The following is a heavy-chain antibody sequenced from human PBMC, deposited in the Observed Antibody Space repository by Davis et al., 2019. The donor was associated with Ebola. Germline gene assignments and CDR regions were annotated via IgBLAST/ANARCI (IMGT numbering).Heavy chain of an antibody. CDR1: GFTVSSNY. J-gene: IGHJ3*02. Sequence: GESLKISCAASGFTVSSNYMSWVRQAPGKGLEWVSVIYSGGSTYYADSVKGRFTISRDNSKNTLYLQMNSLRAEDTAVYYCARDLAYAFDIWGQGTEVAVSS. CDR2: IYSGGST. V-gene: IGHV3-66*01. D-gene: IGHD5-12*01. CDR3: ARDLAYAFDI.